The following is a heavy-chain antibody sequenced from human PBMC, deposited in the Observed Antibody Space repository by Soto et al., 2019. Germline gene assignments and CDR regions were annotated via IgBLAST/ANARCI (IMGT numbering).Heavy chain of an antibody. D-gene: IGHD4-17*01. Sequence: SLSLSCTVCGSCISDEYHWTWIRQSPAKGLEWIGYISYTGTTYYNPSLQGRVSISADTSKNQFSLRMASVTAADTAVYYCARTTTVTTTRRFLDSWGQGSLVTVSS. J-gene: IGHJ4*02. V-gene: IGHV4-30-4*08. CDR3: ARTTTVTTTRRFLDS. CDR2: ISYTGTT. CDR1: GSCISDEYH.